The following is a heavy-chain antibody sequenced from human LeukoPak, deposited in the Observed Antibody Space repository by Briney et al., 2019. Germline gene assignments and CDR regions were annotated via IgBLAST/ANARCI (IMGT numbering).Heavy chain of an antibody. D-gene: IGHD2-2*01. V-gene: IGHV4-39*07. J-gene: IGHJ4*02. CDR2: IYYSGST. Sequence: PSETLSLTCTVSGGSISSSSYYWGWIRQPPGKGLEWIGSIYYSGSTYYNPSLKSRVTMSVDTSKNQFSLKLSSVTALDTAVYYCARIGVVPAALDYWGQGTLVTVSS. CDR3: ARIGVVPAALDY. CDR1: GGSISSSSYY.